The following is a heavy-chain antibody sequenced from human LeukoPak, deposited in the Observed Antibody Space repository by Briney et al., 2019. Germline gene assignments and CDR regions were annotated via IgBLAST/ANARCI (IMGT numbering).Heavy chain of an antibody. Sequence: GASVKVSCKASGYTFTSYDINWVRQATGQGLEWMGWMNPNSGNTGYAQKFQGRVTMTRNTSISTAYMELSSLRSEDTAVYYCARGLSVDTAMVYDPWGQGTLVTVSS. D-gene: IGHD5-18*01. V-gene: IGHV1-8*01. CDR2: MNPNSGNT. CDR3: ARGLSVDTAMVYDP. CDR1: GYTFTSYD. J-gene: IGHJ5*02.